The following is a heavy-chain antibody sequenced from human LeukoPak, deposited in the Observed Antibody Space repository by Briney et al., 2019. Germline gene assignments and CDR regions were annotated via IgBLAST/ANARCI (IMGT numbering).Heavy chain of an antibody. D-gene: IGHD1-26*01. J-gene: IGHJ4*02. V-gene: IGHV1-18*01. CDR1: GYAFTSYG. CDR3: ARDVQLNSGSYGGY. Sequence: ASVKVSCKASGYAFTSYGISWVRQAPGQGLEWMGWISAYNGNTNYAQRLQGRVTMTTDTSTRTAHMELRSLRSDDTAVHYCARDVQLNSGSYGGYWGQGTLVTVSS. CDR2: ISAYNGNT.